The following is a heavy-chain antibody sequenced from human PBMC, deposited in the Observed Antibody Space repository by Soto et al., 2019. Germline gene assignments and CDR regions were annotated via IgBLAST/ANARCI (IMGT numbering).Heavy chain of an antibody. V-gene: IGHV1-3*01. J-gene: IGHJ4*02. D-gene: IGHD3-10*01. CDR2: INAANGDT. CDR1: GYSFPTFP. CDR3: ARKDYYGSGSYHFDY. Sequence: GASVKVSCKASGYSFPTFPMHWVRQAPGQNLEWMGWINAANGDTGYSQNFQGRVTITRDTTASTAYMELSGLRSEDTAVYYCARKDYYGSGSYHFDYWGQGTLVTVSS.